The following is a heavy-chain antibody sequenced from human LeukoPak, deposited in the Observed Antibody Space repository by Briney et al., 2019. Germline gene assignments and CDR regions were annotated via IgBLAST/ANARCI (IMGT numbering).Heavy chain of an antibody. J-gene: IGHJ4*02. V-gene: IGHV4-34*01. CDR1: GGSFSGYY. CDR2: INHSGST. CDR3: ATLKSSHYYGSGGPDY. Sequence: SETLSLTCAVYGGSFSGYYWSWIRQPPGKGLEWIGEINHSGSTNYNPSLKSRVTISVDTSKNQFSLKLSSVTAADTAVYYCATLKSSHYYGSGGPDYWGQGTLVTVSS. D-gene: IGHD3-10*01.